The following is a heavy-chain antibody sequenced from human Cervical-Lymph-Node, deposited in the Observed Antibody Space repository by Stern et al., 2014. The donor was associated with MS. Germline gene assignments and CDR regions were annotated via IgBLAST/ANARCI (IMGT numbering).Heavy chain of an antibody. Sequence: QVQLVQSGAEVKKPGSSVKVSCKASGGTFSSYAISWVRQAPGQGLEWMGGIIPIFGTANYAQKVQGRVTITADESTSTAYMELSSLRSEDTAVYYCARGRFNYYDSSAPVYYYYGMDVWGQGTTVTVSS. D-gene: IGHD3-22*01. CDR2: IIPIFGTA. CDR1: GGTFSSYA. CDR3: ARGRFNYYDSSAPVYYYYGMDV. V-gene: IGHV1-69*01. J-gene: IGHJ6*02.